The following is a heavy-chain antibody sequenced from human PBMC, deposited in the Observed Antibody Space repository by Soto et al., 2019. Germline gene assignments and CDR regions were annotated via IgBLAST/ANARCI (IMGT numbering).Heavy chain of an antibody. V-gene: IGHV1-69*01. CDR3: ARSRKAPHVATLPGAGAFDI. Sequence: QVQLVQSGAEVKKPGSSVKVSCKASGGTFSSYAISWVRQAPGQGLEWMGGIIPLFGTANYAQKCQGRVTIAEDESNSPAVLVLRTLRSENTAVYYCARSRKAPHVATLPGAGAFDIWGPGTMGT. J-gene: IGHJ3*02. D-gene: IGHD6-6*01. CDR1: GGTFSSYA. CDR2: IIPLFGTA.